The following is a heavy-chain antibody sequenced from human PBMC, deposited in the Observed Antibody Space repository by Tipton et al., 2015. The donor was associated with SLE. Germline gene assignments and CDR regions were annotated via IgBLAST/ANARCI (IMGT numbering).Heavy chain of an antibody. V-gene: IGHV3-30*03. D-gene: IGHD2-2*01. CDR1: GFTFSSYG. Sequence: LRLSCAASGFTFSSYGMHWVRQAPGKGLEWVAVISYDGSNKYYADSVKGRFTISRDNSKNTLYLQMNSLRAEDTAVYYCARGKAVPAAFDAFDIWGQGTMVTVSS. J-gene: IGHJ3*02. CDR2: ISYDGSNK. CDR3: ARGKAVPAAFDAFDI.